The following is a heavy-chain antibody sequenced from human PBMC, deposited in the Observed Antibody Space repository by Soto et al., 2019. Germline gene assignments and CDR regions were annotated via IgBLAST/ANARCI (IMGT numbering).Heavy chain of an antibody. CDR3: ARAEPVELLPPDPRNWFDP. D-gene: IGHD2-15*01. CDR1: GYTFTGYY. CDR2: INPNSGGT. V-gene: IGHV1-2*04. Sequence: ASVKVSCKASGYTFTGYYMHWVRQAPGQGLEWMGWINPNSGGTNYAQKFQGWVTMTRDTSISTAYMELSRLRSDDTAVYYCARAEPVELLPPDPRNWFDPWGQGTLVTVSS. J-gene: IGHJ5*02.